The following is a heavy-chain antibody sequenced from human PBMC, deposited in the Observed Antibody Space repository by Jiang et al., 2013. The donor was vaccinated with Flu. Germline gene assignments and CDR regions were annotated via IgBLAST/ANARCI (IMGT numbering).Heavy chain of an antibody. CDR3: TRTGDGAHVPPFDC. V-gene: IGHV3-73*02. CDR2: IRGKANDYAT. D-gene: IGHD7-27*01. CDR1: GFTFSASA. J-gene: IGHJ4*02. Sequence: VQLVESGGGLVQPGGSLRLSCAGSGFTFSASALHWVRQAPGKGLEWVGRIRGKANDYATTYHASVQGRFTISRDDLENTAFLQMDSLKTEDTALYYCTRTGDGAHVPPFDCWGQGTLVTVSP.